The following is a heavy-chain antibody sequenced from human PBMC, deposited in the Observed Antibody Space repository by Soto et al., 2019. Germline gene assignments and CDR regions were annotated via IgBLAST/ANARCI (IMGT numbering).Heavy chain of an antibody. Sequence: GASVKVSCKASGGTFSSYAISWVRQAPGQGLEWMGGIIPIFGTANYAQKFQGRVTITADESTSTAYMELSSLRSEDTVVYYCARSYPGVLMVYSFHCWGQGTLVTVSS. CDR1: GGTFSSYA. J-gene: IGHJ4*02. CDR2: IIPIFGTA. CDR3: ARSYPGVLMVYSFHC. D-gene: IGHD2-8*01. V-gene: IGHV1-69*13.